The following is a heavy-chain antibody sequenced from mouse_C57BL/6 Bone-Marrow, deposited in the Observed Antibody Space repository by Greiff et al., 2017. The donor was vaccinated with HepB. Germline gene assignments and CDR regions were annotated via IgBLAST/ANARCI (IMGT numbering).Heavy chain of an antibody. D-gene: IGHD2-4*01. V-gene: IGHV1-54*01. CDR3: ARESTTYDYDVGAMDY. CDR2: INPGSGGT. CDR1: GYAFTNYL. J-gene: IGHJ4*01. Sequence: VQLQQSGAELVRPGTSVKVSCKASGYAFTNYLIEWVKQRPGQGLEWIGVINPGSGGTNYNEKFKGKATLTADKSSSTAYMQLSSLTSEDSAVYFCARESTTYDYDVGAMDYWGQGTSVTVSS.